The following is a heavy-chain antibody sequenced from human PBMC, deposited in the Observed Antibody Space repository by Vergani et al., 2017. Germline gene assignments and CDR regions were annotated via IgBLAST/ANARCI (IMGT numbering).Heavy chain of an antibody. J-gene: IGHJ5*02. CDR1: GGSFSGYY. CDR2: IYYSGST. D-gene: IGHD3-3*01. V-gene: IGHV4-34*11. CDR3: ARGGDFWSGYYTRPFDP. Sequence: QVQLQQWGAGLLKPSETLSLTCAVYGGSFSGYYWSWIRQPPGKGLEWIGYIYYSGSTNYNPSLKSRVTISVDTSKNQFSLKLSSVTAADTAVYYCARGGDFWSGYYTRPFDPWGQGTLVTVSS.